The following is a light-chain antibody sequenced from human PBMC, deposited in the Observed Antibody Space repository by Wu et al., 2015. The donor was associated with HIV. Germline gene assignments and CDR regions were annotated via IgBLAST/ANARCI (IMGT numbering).Light chain of an antibody. CDR3: QQYNGYPYT. Sequence: DIQMTRSPSTLSASAGDRVTITCRANQTINNWLAWYQQRLGKAPKLLIFKASTLETDVPSRFSGSGSGTEFTLTINSLQPDDSATYYCQQYNGYPYTFGQGTTLDI. V-gene: IGKV1-5*03. J-gene: IGKJ2*01. CDR2: KAS. CDR1: QTINNW.